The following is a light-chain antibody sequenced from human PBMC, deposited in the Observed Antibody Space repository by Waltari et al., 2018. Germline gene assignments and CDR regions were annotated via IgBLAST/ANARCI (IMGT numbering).Light chain of an antibody. J-gene: IGKJ5*01. CDR1: QSVSRY. V-gene: IGKV3-11*01. CDR3: HQRSNWPIT. CDR2: GAS. Sequence: EIVLTQSPATLSLSPGERATLSCRASQSVSRYLVWYQQKPGQTPRLLIYGASNRATGIPARFSGSGSGTDFTLTISSLESEDFAVYYCHQRSNWPITFGQGTRLEIK.